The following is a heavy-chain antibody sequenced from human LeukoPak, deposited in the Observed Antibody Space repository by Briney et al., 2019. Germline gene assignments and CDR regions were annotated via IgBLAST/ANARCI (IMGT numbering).Heavy chain of an antibody. CDR1: GFTFSNYG. CDR3: AKDWEIVPPNIWFDP. D-gene: IGHD5-12*01. Sequence: QPGRSLRLSCAASGFTFSNYGMHWVRQAPGKGLEWEVVIWSSGVNTYYANSVKGRLNISRDNSKNTLYLQMNNLRVEDTAVYYCAKDWEIVPPNIWFDPWGQGTLVSVSS. V-gene: IGHV3-33*06. J-gene: IGHJ5*01. CDR2: IWSSGVNT.